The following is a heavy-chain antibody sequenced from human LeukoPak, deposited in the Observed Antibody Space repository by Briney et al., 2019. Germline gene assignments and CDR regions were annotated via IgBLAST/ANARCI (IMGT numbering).Heavy chain of an antibody. CDR2: ISSSSSYI. J-gene: IGHJ6*03. V-gene: IGHV3-21*01. CDR1: GFTFSSYS. CDR3: ARDGYRSGWYSYYYMDV. Sequence: PGGSLRLSCAASGFTFSSYSMNWVRQAPGKGLEWVSSISSSSSYIYYADSVKGRFTISRDNAKNSLYLQMNSLRAEDTAVYYCARDGYRSGWYSYYYMDVWGKGTTVTVSS. D-gene: IGHD6-19*01.